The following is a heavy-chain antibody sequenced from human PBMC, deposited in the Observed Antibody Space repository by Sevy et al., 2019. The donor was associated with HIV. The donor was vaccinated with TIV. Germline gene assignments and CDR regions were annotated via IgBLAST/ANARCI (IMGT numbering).Heavy chain of an antibody. CDR2: ISSNSYYI. J-gene: IGHJ6*02. D-gene: IGHD2-2*01. CDR1: AFTFGRYT. CDR3: ARDCSSASCLWGMDV. Sequence: GGSLRLSCAASAFTFGRYTMNWVRQAPGKGLEWVSSISSNSYYIYYSDSVKGRFTISRDNAKNFLDLQMNSLRAEDTAVYYCARDCSSASCLWGMDVWGQGTTVTVSS. V-gene: IGHV3-21*04.